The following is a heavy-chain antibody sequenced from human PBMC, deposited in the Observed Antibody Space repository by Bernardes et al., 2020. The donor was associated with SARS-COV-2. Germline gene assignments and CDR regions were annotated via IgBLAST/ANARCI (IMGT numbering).Heavy chain of an antibody. CDR2: INPHSGGT. D-gene: IGHD2-15*01. CDR1: GYTLSDYY. Sequence: ASVKVSCKASGYTLSDYYMHWVRQAPGQGLEWMGWINPHSGGTNYAQKFQGRVTMTGDTSIRTAYMELSSLISDDTAVYYCARGPGWFYFDYWGLGTLVTVSS. J-gene: IGHJ4*02. V-gene: IGHV1-2*02. CDR3: ARGPGWFYFDY.